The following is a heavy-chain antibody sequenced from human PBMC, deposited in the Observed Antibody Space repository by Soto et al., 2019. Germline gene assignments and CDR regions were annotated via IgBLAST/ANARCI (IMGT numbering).Heavy chain of an antibody. J-gene: IGHJ4*01. D-gene: IGHD2-15*01. V-gene: IGHV3-23*01. Sequence: EGSLRLSCAASGFTFSSFSMSCVRQAPVKELDWVSAISGSGGSTYSADSVKGRFTISRDNSKNTLYLQMSSLRAEDTAVYYGARGCSGGKGPPRDCWGQGSRVSVSS. CDR1: GFTFSSFS. CDR3: ARGCSGGKGPPRDC. CDR2: ISGSGGST.